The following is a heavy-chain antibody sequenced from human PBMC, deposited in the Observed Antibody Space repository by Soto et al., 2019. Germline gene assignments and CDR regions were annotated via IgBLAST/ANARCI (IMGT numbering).Heavy chain of an antibody. CDR2: IYYSGST. J-gene: IGHJ4*02. CDR3: ARVRSEGQLVSWYFDY. D-gene: IGHD6-13*01. CDR1: GGSISSYY. V-gene: IGHV4-59*08. Sequence: SETLSLTCTVSGGSISSYYWSWIRQPPGKGLAWIGYIYYSGSTNYNPSLKSRVTISVDTSKNQFSLKLSSVTAADTAVYYCARVRSEGQLVSWYFDYWGQGTLVTVSS.